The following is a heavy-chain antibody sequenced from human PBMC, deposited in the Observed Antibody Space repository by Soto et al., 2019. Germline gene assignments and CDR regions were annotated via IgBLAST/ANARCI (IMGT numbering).Heavy chain of an antibody. CDR3: ARGLMRFLEWLSLPDAFDI. D-gene: IGHD3-3*01. Sequence: GGSLRLSCAASGFTFSSYSMNWVRQAPGKGLEWVSSISSSSSYIYYADSVKGQFTISRDNAKNSLYLQMNSLRAEDTAVYYCARGLMRFLEWLSLPDAFDIWGQGTMVTVSS. CDR2: ISSSSSYI. CDR1: GFTFSSYS. V-gene: IGHV3-21*01. J-gene: IGHJ3*02.